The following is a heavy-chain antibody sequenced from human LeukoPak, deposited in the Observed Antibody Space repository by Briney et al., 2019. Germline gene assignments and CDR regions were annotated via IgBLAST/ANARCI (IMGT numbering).Heavy chain of an antibody. CDR3: ARVLSYYDSRALDY. J-gene: IGHJ4*02. Sequence: PGGSLRLSCAASGFTFSSYWMHWVRQAPGKGLVWVSRINSDGSSTTYADSVKGRFTISRDNAKNSLYLQMNSLRVEDTAVYFCARVLSYYDSRALDYWGQGTLVAVSS. V-gene: IGHV3-74*01. CDR1: GFTFSSYW. D-gene: IGHD3-22*01. CDR2: INSDGSST.